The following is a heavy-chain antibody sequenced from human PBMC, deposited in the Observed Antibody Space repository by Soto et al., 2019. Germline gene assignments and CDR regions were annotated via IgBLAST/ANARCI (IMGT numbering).Heavy chain of an antibody. CDR1: GDSVSSNSPS. Sequence: SQTLSLTCAISGDSVSSNSPSCNWIRESPSRGLEWLGRTYYRSKWLNDYAPSLESRITINPDTSKNQFSLHLSSVTHEDTAVYYCARDPPDFHSAFDYWGQGTLVTVSS. D-gene: IGHD4-4*01. J-gene: IGHJ4*02. CDR2: TYYRSKWLN. V-gene: IGHV6-1*01. CDR3: ARDPPDFHSAFDY.